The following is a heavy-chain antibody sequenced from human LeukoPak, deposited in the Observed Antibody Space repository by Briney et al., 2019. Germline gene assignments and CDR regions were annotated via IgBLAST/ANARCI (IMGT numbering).Heavy chain of an antibody. V-gene: IGHV3-48*03. CDR2: ISSSGSTI. CDR1: GFTFSSYE. CDR3: APGHSSYDY. Sequence: GGSLRLSCAASGFTFSSYEMNWVRQAPGKGLEWVSYISSSGSTIYYADSVKCRFTISRDNAKNSLYLQMNSLRAEDTAVYYCAPGHSSYDYWGQGTLVTVSS. J-gene: IGHJ4*02. D-gene: IGHD6-6*01.